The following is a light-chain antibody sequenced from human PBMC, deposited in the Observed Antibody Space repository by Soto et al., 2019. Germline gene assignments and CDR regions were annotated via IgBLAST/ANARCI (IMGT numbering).Light chain of an antibody. CDR3: QQYTNTNNPWM. J-gene: IGKJ1*01. CDR1: QSISSW. CDR2: DAS. Sequence: DIQMTQSPSCLSASVGDRSTNTCRSSQSISSWLAWYQQKPGKAPKLLXYDASTLQSGVASRFSGSGSGKEFTLTISGLQPDDSATYYCQQYTNTNNPWMFGQGTKVDIK. V-gene: IGKV1-5*01.